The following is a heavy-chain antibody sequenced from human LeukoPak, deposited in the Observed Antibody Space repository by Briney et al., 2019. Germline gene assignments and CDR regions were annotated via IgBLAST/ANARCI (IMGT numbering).Heavy chain of an antibody. CDR2: VETDGRNK. V-gene: IGHV3-30*02. CDR1: GFTFSNYG. J-gene: IGHJ6*03. D-gene: IGHD5-18*01. CDR3: AKVRRGYSYGPHYYYYYMDV. Sequence: PGGSLRLSCGASGFTFSNYGIHWVRQAPGKGLEWVAFVETDGRNKNYADSVKGRFTLSRDNSKNTVSLQMNSLRAEDTAVYYCAKVRRGYSYGPHYYYYYMDVWGKGTTVTVSS.